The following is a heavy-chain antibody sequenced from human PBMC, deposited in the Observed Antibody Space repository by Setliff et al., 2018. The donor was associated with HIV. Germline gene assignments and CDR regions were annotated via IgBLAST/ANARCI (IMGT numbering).Heavy chain of an antibody. D-gene: IGHD4-17*01. Sequence: SETLSLTCALSDYSVRSGFYWGWIRQPPGKGLEWIGSISHGGSTYYNPSLQSRVTISVDTSKNQFSLTLSSVTAADTAVYHCARHETTVTLANWFDPWGQGTLVTVSS. V-gene: IGHV4-38-2*01. J-gene: IGHJ5*02. CDR3: ARHETTVTLANWFDP. CDR2: ISHGGST. CDR1: DYSVRSGFY.